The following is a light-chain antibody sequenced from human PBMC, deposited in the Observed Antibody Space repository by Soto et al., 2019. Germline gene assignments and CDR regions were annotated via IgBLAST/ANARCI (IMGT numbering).Light chain of an antibody. V-gene: IGKV3-20*01. CDR1: QSVDSRY. CDR2: GAS. Sequence: EIVLTQSPGTLSLSPGERATLSCRASQSVDSRYLAWYQQKPGQAPRLLMYGASNRASGIPDRFSGSGSGTDFTFTISRLEPEDFAVYYCQKYGSSPTTFGQGTKLEIK. CDR3: QKYGSSPTT. J-gene: IGKJ2*01.